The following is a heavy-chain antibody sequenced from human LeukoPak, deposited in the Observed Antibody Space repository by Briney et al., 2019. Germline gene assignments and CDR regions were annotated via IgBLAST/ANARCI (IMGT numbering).Heavy chain of an antibody. CDR2: FDPEDGET. CDR3: ATGFRARRVLRFLEWLLQSFDY. V-gene: IGHV1-24*01. CDR1: GYTLTELS. J-gene: IGHJ4*02. Sequence: GASVKVSCKVSGYTLTELSMHWVRQAPGKGLEWMGGFDPEDGETIYAQKFQGRVTMTEDTSTDTAYMELSSLRSEDTAVYYCATGFRARRVLRFLEWLLQSFDYWGQGTLVTVSS. D-gene: IGHD3-3*01.